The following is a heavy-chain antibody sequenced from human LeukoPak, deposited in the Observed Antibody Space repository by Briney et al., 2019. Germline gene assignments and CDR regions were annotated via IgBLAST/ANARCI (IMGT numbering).Heavy chain of an antibody. CDR3: ARVAYYYGSGSYYNVMFWFDP. CDR2: ISAYNGNT. CDR1: GYTFTSCG. D-gene: IGHD3-10*01. J-gene: IGHJ5*02. Sequence: ASVKVSCKASGYTFTSCGISWVRQAPGQGLEWMGWISAYNGNTNYAQKLQGRVIMTTDTSTSTAYMELRSLRSDDTAVYYCARVAYYYGSGSYYNVMFWFDPWGQGTLVTVSS. V-gene: IGHV1-18*01.